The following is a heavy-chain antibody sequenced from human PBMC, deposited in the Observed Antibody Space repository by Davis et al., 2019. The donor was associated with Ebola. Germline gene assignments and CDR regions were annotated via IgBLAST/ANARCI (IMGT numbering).Heavy chain of an antibody. D-gene: IGHD3-16*01. CDR2: INPNSGGT. CDR1: GYTFTGHY. Sequence: ASVPVSCKASGYTFTGHYMYWVRQAPGQGLVWMGWINPNSGGTNYAQKFQGRVTMTRDTSINTVYMELSSLRSDDTAVYYCATSWGRGAFDIWGQGTMVTVSS. CDR3: ATSWGRGAFDI. J-gene: IGHJ3*02. V-gene: IGHV1-2*02.